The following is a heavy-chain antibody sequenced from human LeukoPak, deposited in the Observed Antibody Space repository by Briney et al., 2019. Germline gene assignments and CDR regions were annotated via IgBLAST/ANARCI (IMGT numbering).Heavy chain of an antibody. Sequence: GGSLRLSCSASGFTFSTYWMSWVRQAPGKGLEWVSSISSSSSYIYYADSVKGRFTISRDNAKNSLYLQMNSLRAEDTAVYYCARDDYYDSSGYYPYYYYGMDVWGQGTTVTVSS. CDR1: GFTFSTYW. CDR2: ISSSSSYI. D-gene: IGHD3-22*01. J-gene: IGHJ6*02. CDR3: ARDDYYDSSGYYPYYYYGMDV. V-gene: IGHV3-21*01.